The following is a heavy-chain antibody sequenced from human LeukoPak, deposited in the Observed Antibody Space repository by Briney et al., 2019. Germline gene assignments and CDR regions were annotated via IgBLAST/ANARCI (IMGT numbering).Heavy chain of an antibody. J-gene: IGHJ5*02. V-gene: IGHV3-30*02. D-gene: IGHD4-17*01. Sequence: GGSLRLSCAASGFTFSSYGMHWVRQAPGKGLEWVAFIRYDGSNKYYADSVKGRFTISRDNSKNTLYLQMNSLRAEDTAVYYCAKGSVVVSTVTSIRWFDPWGQGTLVTVSS. CDR3: AKGSVVVSTVTSIRWFDP. CDR2: IRYDGSNK. CDR1: GFTFSSYG.